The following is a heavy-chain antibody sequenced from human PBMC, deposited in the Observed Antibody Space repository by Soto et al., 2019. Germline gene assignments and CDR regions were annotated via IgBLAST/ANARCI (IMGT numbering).Heavy chain of an antibody. CDR1: GYTFTSYA. CDR3: AREYGMDV. CDR2: ISGYNGNT. J-gene: IGHJ6*02. Sequence: VASVKVSCKASGYTFTSYAIHWVRQAPGQGLEWVGWISGYNGNTNYAQKFQGRITLTTDTSTKTAFMELRSLTGDDTAVYYCAREYGMDVWGQGTTVTVSS. V-gene: IGHV1-18*01.